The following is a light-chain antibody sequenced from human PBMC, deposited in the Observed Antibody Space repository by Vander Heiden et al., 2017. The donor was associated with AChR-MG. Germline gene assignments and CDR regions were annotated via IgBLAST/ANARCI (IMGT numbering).Light chain of an antibody. V-gene: IGKV1-9*01. J-gene: IGKJ3*01. CDR3: QQADNYPFT. Sequence: IQLTQSPSSLSASVGDRVTITCRASQAISSFLAWYQQKPGQAPRLLIFAASTLQSGFPSRFSGSGSGTYFTLTITSLQPEDFATYYCQQADNYPFTFGPGTRVDI. CDR2: AAS. CDR1: QAISSF.